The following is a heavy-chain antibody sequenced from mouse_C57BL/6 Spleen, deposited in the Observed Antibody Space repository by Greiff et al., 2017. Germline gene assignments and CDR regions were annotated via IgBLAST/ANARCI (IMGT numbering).Heavy chain of an antibody. CDR1: GYAFSSSW. CDR3: ASTVVAPYYAMDY. Sequence: QVQLQQSGPELVTPGASVKISCKASGYAFSSSWMNWVKQRPGKGLEWIGRIYPGDGDTNYNGKFKGKATLTADKSSSTAYMQLSSLTSEDSAVYFCASTVVAPYYAMDYWGQGTSVTVSS. CDR2: IYPGDGDT. J-gene: IGHJ4*01. V-gene: IGHV1-82*01. D-gene: IGHD1-1*01.